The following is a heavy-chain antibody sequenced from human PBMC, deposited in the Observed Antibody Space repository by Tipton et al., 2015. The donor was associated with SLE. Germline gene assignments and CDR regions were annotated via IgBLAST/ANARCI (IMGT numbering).Heavy chain of an antibody. J-gene: IGHJ6*02. V-gene: IGHV4-38-2*01. CDR2: IVHSGST. D-gene: IGHD5-12*01. CDR3: AGSSGYDYRMYNYYGMDV. CDR1: GYFISSGYY. Sequence: TLSLTCVVSGYFISSGYYWGWIRQPPGKGLEWIGSIVHSGSTYYNPSLKSRVTMSVDTSKNRFSLKLTSVTAADTAVYYCAGSSGYDYRMYNYYGMDVWGQGTTVTVSS.